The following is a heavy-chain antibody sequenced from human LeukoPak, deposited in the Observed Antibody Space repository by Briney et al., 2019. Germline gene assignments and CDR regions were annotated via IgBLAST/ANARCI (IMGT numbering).Heavy chain of an antibody. CDR2: EQKDGSYK. D-gene: IGHD5-12*01. CDR3: ARVVYSGYGGVDY. J-gene: IGHJ4*02. Sequence: GGSLRLSCATSEFSFSSHGMHWARQAPGKGLEWVAFEQKDGSYKKYADSVKGRFTISRDNSKNTLYLEMNSLRAEDTAVYYCARVVYSGYGGVDYWGQGTLVTVSS. CDR1: EFSFSSHG. V-gene: IGHV3-30*02.